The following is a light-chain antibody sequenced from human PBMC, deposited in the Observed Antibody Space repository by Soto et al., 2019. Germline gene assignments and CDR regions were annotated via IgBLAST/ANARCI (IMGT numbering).Light chain of an antibody. CDR3: SSPSGIFNSSV. CDR2: EVI. Sequence: QCDLNKAASASGAAGEAGTISCTGTSNDVGGYDSVSWFQQRPGKVPKLLIYEVIKRPSGVPDRFSGSKSGNTASLTVSGLQAEDEADYYSSSPSGIFNSSVFGTGTQV. V-gene: IGLV2-8*01. CDR1: SNDVGGYDS. J-gene: IGLJ1*01.